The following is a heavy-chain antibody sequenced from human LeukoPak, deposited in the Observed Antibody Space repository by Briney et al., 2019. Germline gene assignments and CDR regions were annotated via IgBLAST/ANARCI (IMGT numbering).Heavy chain of an antibody. D-gene: IGHD3-10*01. J-gene: IGHJ4*02. CDR1: GGSISSGGYH. V-gene: IGHV4-31*03. CDR3: ARVLGLLYYYGSGSYFDY. Sequence: SETLSLTCTVSGGSISSGGYHWSWIRQHPGKGLEWIGYIYYSGSTYYNPSLKSRVTISVDTSKNQFSLKLSSVTAADTAVYYCARVLGLLYYYGSGSYFDYWGQGTLVTVSS. CDR2: IYYSGST.